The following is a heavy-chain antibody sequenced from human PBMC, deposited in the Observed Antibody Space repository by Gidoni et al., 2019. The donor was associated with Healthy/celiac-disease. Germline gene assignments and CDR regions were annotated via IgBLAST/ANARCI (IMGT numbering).Heavy chain of an antibody. V-gene: IGHV3-9*01. D-gene: IGHD6-19*01. J-gene: IGHJ4*02. Sequence: EVQLVESGGGLVQPGRSLRLSCAASGFTFVDYSMQWVRQAPGKGLEWVSGISWNSGSIGYADSVKGRFTISRDNAKNSLYLQMNSLRAEDTALYYCAKDISRGWYYFDYWGQGTLVTVSS. CDR1: GFTFVDYS. CDR3: AKDISRGWYYFDY. CDR2: ISWNSGSI.